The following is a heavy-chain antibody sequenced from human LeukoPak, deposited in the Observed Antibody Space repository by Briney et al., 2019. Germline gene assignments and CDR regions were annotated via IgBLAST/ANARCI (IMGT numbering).Heavy chain of an antibody. V-gene: IGHV3-23*01. D-gene: IGHD4-17*01. CDR1: GFDFRHYA. J-gene: IGHJ4*02. CDR2: IGTDESK. CDR3: AKYTGDHKEYFDY. Sequence: PGGSLRLSCAASGFDFRHYAMSWVRQAPGKGPEWVSSIGTDESKFYGTSAKGRVTISRDNSKNMVYLQANSLRVEYAAVYYCAKYTGDHKEYFDYWGQGTLVTVSS.